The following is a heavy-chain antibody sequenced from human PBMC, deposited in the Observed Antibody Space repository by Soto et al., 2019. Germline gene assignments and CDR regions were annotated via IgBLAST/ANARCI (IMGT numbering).Heavy chain of an antibody. Sequence: EVQLVESGGGLVRPGGSLRLSCAASGFTFSYYWMHWVRQAPGKGLVWVSRIHSDGSSTTYADFVKGRCIISRDNARNPVDLQRNSVRVEDTAVYYCARGDRGAFDLWGQGTVVTVSS. CDR3: ARGDRGAFDL. V-gene: IGHV3-74*01. CDR2: IHSDGSST. D-gene: IGHD1-26*01. J-gene: IGHJ3*01. CDR1: GFTFSYYW.